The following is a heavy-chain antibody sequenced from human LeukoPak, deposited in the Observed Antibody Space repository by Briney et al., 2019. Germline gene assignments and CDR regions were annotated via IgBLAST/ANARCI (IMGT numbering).Heavy chain of an antibody. CDR1: GGSISSYY. J-gene: IGHJ4*02. CDR3: ARNIVGPRQVDY. D-gene: IGHD1-26*01. V-gene: IGHV4-59*01. Sequence: SETLSLTCTDSGGSISSYYWSWIRQPPGKGLEWIGYNYHSGTTNYNPSLKSRVTISVDTSKSQFSLKLSSVTAADTAVYYCARNIVGPRQVDYWGQGTLVTVSS. CDR2: NYHSGTT.